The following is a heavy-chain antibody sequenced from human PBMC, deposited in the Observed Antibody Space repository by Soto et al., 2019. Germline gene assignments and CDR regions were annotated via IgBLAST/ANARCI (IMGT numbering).Heavy chain of an antibody. J-gene: IGHJ4*02. D-gene: IGHD1-26*01. Sequence: ASVKVSCKSSGYTFTDYGITWVRQAPGQGLEWMGWINSYKGNINYAQRLQGRVTMTTDTSTSTAYMELRSLISDDTAVYYCARERGGYKHFDYWGQGALVTVSS. CDR2: INSYKGNI. CDR1: GYTFTDYG. CDR3: ARERGGYKHFDY. V-gene: IGHV1-18*01.